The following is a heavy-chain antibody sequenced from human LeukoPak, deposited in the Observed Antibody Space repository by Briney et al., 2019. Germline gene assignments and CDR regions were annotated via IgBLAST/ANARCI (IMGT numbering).Heavy chain of an antibody. CDR3: AKDLRMGGSGSYYPDY. CDR1: GFIFSSYW. D-gene: IGHD3-10*01. Sequence: PGGSLRLPCVASGFIFSSYWMHWVRQAPGKGLVWVSRINSDGSSTSYADSVKGRFTISRDNAKNTLYLQMNSLRAEDTAVYYCAKDLRMGGSGSYYPDYWGQGTLVTVSS. J-gene: IGHJ4*02. V-gene: IGHV3-74*01. CDR2: INSDGSST.